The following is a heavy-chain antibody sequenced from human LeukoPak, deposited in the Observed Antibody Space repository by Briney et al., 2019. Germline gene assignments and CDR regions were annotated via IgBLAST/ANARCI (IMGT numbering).Heavy chain of an antibody. D-gene: IGHD3-10*01. J-gene: IGHJ4*02. CDR1: GGSISSSSFY. Sequence: ASETLSLTCTVSGGSISSSSFYWGWIRQPPGKGLEWIGSIYFSGSTHYKPSLKSRVTISVDTSRSQFSLKLSSVTAADTAVYYRVRETVRGSLGIWGQGTLVTVSS. V-gene: IGHV4-39*07. CDR2: IYFSGST. CDR3: VRETVRGSLGI.